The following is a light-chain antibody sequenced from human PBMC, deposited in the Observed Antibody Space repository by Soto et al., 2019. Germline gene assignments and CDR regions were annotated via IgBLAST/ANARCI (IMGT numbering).Light chain of an antibody. V-gene: IGKV1-5*01. CDR1: QSISGW. CDR3: QQYNSYSWT. Sequence: GDRVTITCRASQSISGWLAWYQQKPGKAPKLLIYDVSSLESGVPLRFSGSGSGTEFTLTISSLQPDDFATYYCQQYNSYSWTFGQGTKVDIK. CDR2: DVS. J-gene: IGKJ1*01.